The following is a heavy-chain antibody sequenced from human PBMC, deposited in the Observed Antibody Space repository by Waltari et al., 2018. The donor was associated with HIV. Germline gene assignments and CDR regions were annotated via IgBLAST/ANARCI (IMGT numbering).Heavy chain of an antibody. CDR3: ARERFGSSYFGY. J-gene: IGHJ4*02. Sequence: EVQLVESGGGLVQPGGSLRLSWAASGFTLSRYAMTWVRQAPGKGLEWVSYISSSSTTINYADSVKGRFTISRDNAKNLLYLQMSSLRAEDTAVYFCARERFGSSYFGYWGQGTLVTVSS. D-gene: IGHD6-6*01. CDR2: ISSSSTTI. CDR1: GFTLSRYA. V-gene: IGHV3-48*04.